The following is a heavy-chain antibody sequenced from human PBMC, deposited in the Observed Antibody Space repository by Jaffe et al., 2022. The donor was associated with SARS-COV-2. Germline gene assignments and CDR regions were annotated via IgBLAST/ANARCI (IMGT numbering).Heavy chain of an antibody. J-gene: IGHJ6*02. CDR1: GFTFSTYA. CDR2: ISGSGGST. V-gene: IGHV3-23*01. CDR3: AKTSRPPDRIAPGPDYYYYGMDV. Sequence: EVQLLESGGGLVQPGGSLRLSCAASGFTFSTYAMSWVRQAPGKGLEWVSAISGSGGSTYYADSVKGRFTISRDNSKNTLYLQMNSLRAEDTAVYYCAKTSRPPDRIAPGPDYYYYGMDVWGQGTTVTVSS. D-gene: IGHD6-13*01.